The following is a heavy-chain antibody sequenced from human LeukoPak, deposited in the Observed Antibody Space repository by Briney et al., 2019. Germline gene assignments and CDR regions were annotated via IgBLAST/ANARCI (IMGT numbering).Heavy chain of an antibody. D-gene: IGHD3-22*01. CDR3: ARGLYYFDTSGYLYY. CDR2: IYSGGST. CDR1: GFTVSRNY. V-gene: IGHV3-53*01. J-gene: IGHJ4*02. Sequence: GGSLRLSCAASGFTVSRNYMSWVRQATGKALEWVSVIYSGGSTYYADSVKGRFTISRDNSKNTLYFQMNSLRAEDTAVYYCARGLYYFDTSGYLYYWGQGTLVTVSS.